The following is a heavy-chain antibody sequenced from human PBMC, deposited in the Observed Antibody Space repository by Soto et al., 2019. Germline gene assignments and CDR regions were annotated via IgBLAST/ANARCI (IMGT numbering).Heavy chain of an antibody. Sequence: LRLSCAASGFTFSSYGMHWVRQALGKGLEWVAVISYDGSNKYYADSVKGRFTISRDNSKNTLYLQMNSLRAEDTAVYYCAKSYIVVVPAAMGVWGQGTLVTVSS. CDR3: AKSYIVVVPAAMGV. CDR2: ISYDGSNK. V-gene: IGHV3-30*18. J-gene: IGHJ4*02. D-gene: IGHD2-2*01. CDR1: GFTFSSYG.